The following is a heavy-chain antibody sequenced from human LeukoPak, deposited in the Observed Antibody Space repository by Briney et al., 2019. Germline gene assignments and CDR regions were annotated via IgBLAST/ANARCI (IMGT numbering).Heavy chain of an antibody. CDR3: ARTTPTGYLDY. V-gene: IGHV2-70*04. CDR2: IDWDDDK. J-gene: IGHJ4*02. CDR1: GFSLSTSGMR. D-gene: IGHD2-8*02. Sequence: SGPTLVNPTQTLTLTCSFSGFSLSTSGMRVSWIRQPPGKALEWLARIDWDDDKIYSTSLRTRLTLSKDTSKNQVVLTMSNMDPVGTATYYCARTTPTGYLDYWGQGTLVTVSS.